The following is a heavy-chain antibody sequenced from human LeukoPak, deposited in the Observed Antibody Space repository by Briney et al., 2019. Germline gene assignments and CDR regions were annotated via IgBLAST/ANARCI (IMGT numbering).Heavy chain of an antibody. D-gene: IGHD3-9*01. CDR2: IYYSGST. V-gene: IGHV4-59*01. J-gene: IGHJ4*02. CDR1: GGXISSYY. Sequence: SETLSLTCTVSGGXISSYYCSWIRQPPGKGLEWLGHIYYSGSTNYNPSLQSRVIISVDTSKNQFSLKLSSVTAADTAVYYCARLPTYYDILTGYQHDNYFDYWGQGTLVTVSS. CDR3: ARLPTYYDILTGYQHDNYFDY.